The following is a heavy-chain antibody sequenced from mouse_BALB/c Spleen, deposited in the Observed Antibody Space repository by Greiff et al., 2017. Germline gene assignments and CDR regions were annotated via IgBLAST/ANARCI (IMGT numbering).Heavy chain of an antibody. D-gene: IGHD2-1*01. Sequence: QVQLQQSGAELVRPGTSVKVSCKASGYAFTNYLIEWVKQRPGQGLEWIGVINPGSGGTNYNEKFKGKATLTADKSSSTAYMQLSSLTYDDSAVYFCARDYGNFFDYWGQGTTLTGSS. CDR2: INPGSGGT. CDR3: ARDYGNFFDY. CDR1: GYAFTNYL. V-gene: IGHV1-54*01. J-gene: IGHJ2*01.